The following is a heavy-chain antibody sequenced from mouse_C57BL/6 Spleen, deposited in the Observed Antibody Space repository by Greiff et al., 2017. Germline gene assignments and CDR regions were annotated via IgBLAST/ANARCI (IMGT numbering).Heavy chain of an antibody. CDR1: GFSFNTYA. V-gene: IGHV10-1*01. Sequence: EVKLMESGGGLVQPKGSLKLSCAASGFSFNTYAMNWVRQAPGKGLEWVARIRSKSNNYATYYADSVKDRFTISRDDSESMLYLQMNNLKTEDTAMYYCVRHSAQARGYAMDYWGQGTSVTVSS. J-gene: IGHJ4*01. CDR2: IRSKSNNYAT. CDR3: VRHSAQARGYAMDY. D-gene: IGHD3-2*02.